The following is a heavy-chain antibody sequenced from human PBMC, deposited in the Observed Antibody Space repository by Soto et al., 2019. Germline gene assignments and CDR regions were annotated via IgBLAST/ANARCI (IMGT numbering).Heavy chain of an antibody. CDR2: IYYSGST. D-gene: IGHD3-3*01. CDR3: ARVRGANPYYDFWSGYYPYYYYGMDV. V-gene: IGHV4-59*01. J-gene: IGHJ6*01. CDR1: GGSISSYY. Sequence: SETLSLTCTVSGGSISSYYRSWIRQPPGKGLEWIGYIYYSGSTNYNPSLKSRVTISVDTSKNQFSLKLSSVTAADTAVYYCARVRGANPYYDFWSGYYPYYYYGMDVWGQGTTVTVSS.